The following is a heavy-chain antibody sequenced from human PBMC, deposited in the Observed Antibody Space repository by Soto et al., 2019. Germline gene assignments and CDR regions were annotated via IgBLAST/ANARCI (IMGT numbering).Heavy chain of an antibody. CDR3: ARGLRGVLDY. J-gene: IGHJ4*02. Sequence: GGSLRLSCVASGFNFGNFGMHWVRQAPGKGLEWLTVISNDENIKQDSVRGRFAIARDNSKNTLYLHLTSLRAEDTAIYYCARGLRGVLDYWGQGTQVTVSS. CDR2: ISNDENIK. V-gene: IGHV3-33*01. D-gene: IGHD5-12*01. CDR1: GFNFGNFG.